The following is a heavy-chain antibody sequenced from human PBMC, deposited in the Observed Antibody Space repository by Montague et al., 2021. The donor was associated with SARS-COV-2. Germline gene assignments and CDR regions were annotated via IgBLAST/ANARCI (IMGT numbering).Heavy chain of an antibody. CDR1: GGSIRSYY. V-gene: IGHV4-4*07. CDR2: IYSSGSI. Sequence: SETLSLTCTVSGGSIRSYYWSWIRQPPGKGLERIGRIYSSGSINYNPSLKTRITLSLDTSKNQFSLRLNSVTAADTAVYYCARDRWDCYAIDVWGQGTMVTVSS. D-gene: IGHD2-21*01. J-gene: IGHJ6*02. CDR3: ARDRWDCYAIDV.